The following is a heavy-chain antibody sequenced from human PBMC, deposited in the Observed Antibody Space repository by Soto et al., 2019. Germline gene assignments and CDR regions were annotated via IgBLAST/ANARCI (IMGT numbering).Heavy chain of an antibody. Sequence: ASVKVSCKASGYTFTSYAMHWVRQAPGQRLEWMGWINAGNGNTKYSQKFQGRVTITRDTSASTAYMELSSLRSEDTAVYYCARDVLLWYYYDSMPISSDYWGQGTLVTVSS. CDR1: GYTFTSYA. D-gene: IGHD3-22*01. CDR3: ARDVLLWYYYDSMPISSDY. CDR2: INAGNGNT. J-gene: IGHJ4*02. V-gene: IGHV1-3*01.